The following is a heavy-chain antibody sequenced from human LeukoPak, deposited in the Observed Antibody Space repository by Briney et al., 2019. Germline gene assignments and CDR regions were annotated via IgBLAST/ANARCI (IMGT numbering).Heavy chain of an antibody. D-gene: IGHD1-26*01. V-gene: IGHV3-9*01. CDR2: ISWNSGSI. Sequence: GGSLRLSCAASGFTFDDYAMHWVRQAPGKGLEWVSGISWNSGSIGYADSVKGRFTISRDNAKNSLYLQMNSLRAEDTALYYCAKDIIAEVGAPTADYWGQGTLVTVSS. J-gene: IGHJ4*02. CDR1: GFTFDDYA. CDR3: AKDIIAEVGAPTADY.